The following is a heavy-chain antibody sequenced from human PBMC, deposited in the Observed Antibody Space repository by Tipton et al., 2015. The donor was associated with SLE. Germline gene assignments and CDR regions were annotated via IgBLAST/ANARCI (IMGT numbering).Heavy chain of an antibody. D-gene: IGHD6-6*01. J-gene: IGHJ4*02. Sequence: SLRLSCAASGFTVSSNYMSWVRQAPGKGLEWVSGIYSGGSTYYADSVKGRFTISRDNSKNTLYLQMNSLRAEDTAVYYCARDREYSSSHFDYWGQGTLVTVSS. V-gene: IGHV3-66*02. CDR1: GFTVSSNY. CDR3: ARDREYSSSHFDY. CDR2: IYSGGST.